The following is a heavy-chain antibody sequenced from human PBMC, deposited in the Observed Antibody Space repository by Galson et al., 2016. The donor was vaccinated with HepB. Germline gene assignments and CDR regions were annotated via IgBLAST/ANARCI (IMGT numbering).Heavy chain of an antibody. CDR1: GGSISSSTYY. CDR3: ARYIRSNCYLDL. CDR2: IYYSGAI. Sequence: SETLSLTCTVSGGSISSSTYYWGWIRQPPGKGLEWIGNIYYSGAIAYNPSLKSRVTISVDTSKNQFSLKLTSVTAADTAMYYCARYIRSNCYLDLWGRGTLVTVSS. D-gene: IGHD3-10*01. J-gene: IGHJ2*01. V-gene: IGHV4-39*07.